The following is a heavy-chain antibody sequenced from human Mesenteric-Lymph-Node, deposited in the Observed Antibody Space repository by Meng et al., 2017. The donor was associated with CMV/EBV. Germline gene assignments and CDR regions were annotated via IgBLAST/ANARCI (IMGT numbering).Heavy chain of an antibody. CDR3: ARASRSYYYAMDV. CDR2: ISSSGTTI. Sequence: GESLKISCAASGFTFSSYSMNWVRQAPGKGLEWVSYISSSGTTIYHADSVKGRFTISRDNAKNSLYLQMNSLRAEDTAVYYCARASRSYYYAMDVWGQGTTVTVSS. V-gene: IGHV3-48*04. CDR1: GFTFSSYS. D-gene: IGHD6-6*01. J-gene: IGHJ6*02.